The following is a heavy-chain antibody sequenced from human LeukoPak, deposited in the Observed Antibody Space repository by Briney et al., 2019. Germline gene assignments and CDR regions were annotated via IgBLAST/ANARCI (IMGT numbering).Heavy chain of an antibody. CDR1: GFTFSSYS. D-gene: IGHD6-19*01. CDR3: AKDAIAVAGKGGYFQH. Sequence: GGSLRLSCAASGFTFSSYSMNWVRQAPGKGLEWVSSISSSSSYIYYADSVKGRFTISRDNAKNSLYLQMNSLRAEDTALYYCAKDAIAVAGKGGYFQHWGQGTLVTVSS. V-gene: IGHV3-21*04. CDR2: ISSSSSYI. J-gene: IGHJ1*01.